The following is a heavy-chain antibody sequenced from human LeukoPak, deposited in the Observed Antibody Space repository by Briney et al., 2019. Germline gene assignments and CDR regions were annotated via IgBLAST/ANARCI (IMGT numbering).Heavy chain of an antibody. D-gene: IGHD5-24*01. Sequence: GGSLRLSCAASGFTFSSYAMSWVRQAPGKGLEWVSAISGSGGSTYYADSVKGRFTISRDNSRNTLYLQMNSLRAEDTAVYYCAKDEMATITLKYYYYGMDVWGQGTTVTVSS. V-gene: IGHV3-23*01. CDR3: AKDEMATITLKYYYYGMDV. CDR1: GFTFSSYA. CDR2: ISGSGGST. J-gene: IGHJ6*02.